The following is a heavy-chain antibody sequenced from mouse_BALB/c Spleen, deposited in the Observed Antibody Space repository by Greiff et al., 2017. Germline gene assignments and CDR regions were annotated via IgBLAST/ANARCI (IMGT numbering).Heavy chain of an antibody. V-gene: IGHV5-6*01. Sequence: EVMLVESGGDLVKPGGSLKLSCAASGFTFSSYGMSWVRQTPDKRLEWVATISSGGSYTYYPDSVKGRFTISRDNAKNTLYLQMCSLKSEDTAMYYCARQYGNYGFDYWGQGTTLTVSS. D-gene: IGHD2-10*02. J-gene: IGHJ2*01. CDR2: ISSGGSYT. CDR1: GFTFSSYG. CDR3: ARQYGNYGFDY.